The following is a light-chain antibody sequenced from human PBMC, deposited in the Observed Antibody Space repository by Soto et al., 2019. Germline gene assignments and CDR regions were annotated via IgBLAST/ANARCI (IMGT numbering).Light chain of an antibody. CDR1: HSVSSS. CDR2: GAS. CDR3: QQYGSSPFT. Sequence: EIVLTESPATLSSFPGDRVTLSCRASHSVSSSLAWYQQKPGQAPRLLIYGASTRATGIPDRFSGSGSGTDFTPTISRLEPEDFAVYYCQQYGSSPFTFGQGTRLDIK. V-gene: IGKV3-20*01. J-gene: IGKJ5*01.